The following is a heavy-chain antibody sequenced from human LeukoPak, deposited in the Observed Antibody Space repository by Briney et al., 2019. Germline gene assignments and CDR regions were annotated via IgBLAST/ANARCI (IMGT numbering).Heavy chain of an antibody. CDR3: ATASYCTGGSCHFDY. CDR1: GYSFTSYW. D-gene: IGHD2-15*01. Sequence: GESLKISCKGSGYSFTSYWIGWVRQMPGKGLEWMGIIYPADSDTRYSPPFQGQVTISADKSISTAYLQWSSLKASDTAMYYCATASYCTGGSCHFDYWGQGTLVTVSS. J-gene: IGHJ4*02. V-gene: IGHV5-51*01. CDR2: IYPADSDT.